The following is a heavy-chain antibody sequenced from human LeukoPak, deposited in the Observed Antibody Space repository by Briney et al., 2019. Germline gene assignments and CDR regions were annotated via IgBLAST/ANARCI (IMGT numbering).Heavy chain of an antibody. Sequence: GASVKVSCTASGYTFTGYYLHWVRQAPGQGLEWMGRINPNSGGTNFAQKVQGRVTMTRDTSIATAYMDLSSLRSDDTALYYCARAPLYCSGGSCYDSWGQGTLVTVSS. CDR2: INPNSGGT. J-gene: IGHJ5*01. CDR1: GYTFTGYY. CDR3: ARAPLYCSGGSCYDS. V-gene: IGHV1-2*06. D-gene: IGHD2-15*01.